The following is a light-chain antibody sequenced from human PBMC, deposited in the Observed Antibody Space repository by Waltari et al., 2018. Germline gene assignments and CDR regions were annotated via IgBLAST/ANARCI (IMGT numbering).Light chain of an antibody. Sequence: QSVLTQPPSVSGAPGQRVTISCTGSSPNIGADYDVHWYQQLPGTAPKLLIYVTNNRPAGVPDRFSGSKSGTSASLAITGLQAEDEADYFCQSYDSSLSDSYVFGTGTKVTVL. CDR1: SPNIGADYD. J-gene: IGLJ1*01. CDR3: QSYDSSLSDSYV. CDR2: VTN. V-gene: IGLV1-40*01.